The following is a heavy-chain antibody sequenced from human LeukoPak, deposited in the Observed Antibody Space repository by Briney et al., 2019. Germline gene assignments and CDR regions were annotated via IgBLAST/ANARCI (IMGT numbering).Heavy chain of an antibody. Sequence: SETLSLTCAVYGGSFSGYYWSWIRQPPGKGLEWIGEINHSRSTNYNPSLKSRVTISVDTSKNQFSLKLSSVTAADTAVYYCARANPQQQLAFDYWGQGTLVTVSS. CDR3: ARANPQQQLAFDY. CDR2: INHSRST. CDR1: GGSFSGYY. V-gene: IGHV4-34*01. D-gene: IGHD6-13*01. J-gene: IGHJ4*02.